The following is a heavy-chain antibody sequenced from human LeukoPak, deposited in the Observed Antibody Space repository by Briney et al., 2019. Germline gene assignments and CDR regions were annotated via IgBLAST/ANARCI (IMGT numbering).Heavy chain of an antibody. J-gene: IGHJ4*02. V-gene: IGHV3-30*03. Sequence: QPGRSLRLSCVASGFTFSGFAMHWVRQPPGKGLEWLAVTSYDGSDKYYADSVRGRFAISRGNSKNTVYLQLNSPRPEDTATYYCTRGDYRNYKNYPFDSWGQGTLVTVSS. CDR3: TRGDYRNYKNYPFDS. D-gene: IGHD5-24*01. CDR1: GFTFSGFA. CDR2: TSYDGSDK.